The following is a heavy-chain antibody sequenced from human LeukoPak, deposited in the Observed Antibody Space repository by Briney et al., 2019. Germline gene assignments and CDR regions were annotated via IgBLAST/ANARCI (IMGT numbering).Heavy chain of an antibody. D-gene: IGHD6-13*01. V-gene: IGHV4-39*02. CDR1: GGSISSNIHY. Sequence: SETLSLTCSVSGGSISSNIHYWAWIRQPPGKGLEWIGSIFYSGGTYYNASVKSRVTMSVDTSKNQFSLKLSSVTAADTAVYYCARDGIEVAGTGYFDYWDTEPWSPSPQ. CDR3: ARDGIEVAGTGYFDY. J-gene: IGHJ4*01. CDR2: IFYSGGT.